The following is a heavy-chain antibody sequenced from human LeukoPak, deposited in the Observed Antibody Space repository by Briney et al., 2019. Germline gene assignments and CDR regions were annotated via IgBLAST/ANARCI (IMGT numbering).Heavy chain of an antibody. Sequence: GESLKISCKGSGYSFTSYWIGWVRQMPGKGLEWMGIIYPGDSDTRYSPSFQGQVTISADKSISTAYLQWSSLKASDTAMYYCARQSPTVAALDAFDIWGQGTMVTVSS. CDR1: GYSFTSYW. CDR3: ARQSPTVAALDAFDI. V-gene: IGHV5-51*01. J-gene: IGHJ3*02. CDR2: IYPGDSDT. D-gene: IGHD6-19*01.